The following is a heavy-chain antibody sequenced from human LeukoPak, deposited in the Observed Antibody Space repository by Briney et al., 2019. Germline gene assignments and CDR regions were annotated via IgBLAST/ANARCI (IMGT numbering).Heavy chain of an antibody. CDR2: IKEDGSEK. Sequence: GGSLRLSCAASGFTFRSYWMSWVRQAPGKGLEWVANIKEDGSEKYYVDSVKGRFTISRDSAKNSLYLQMNSLRAEDTAVYYCARESSSPWFDPWGQGTLVTVSS. CDR1: GFTFRSYW. CDR3: ARESSSPWFDP. J-gene: IGHJ5*02. V-gene: IGHV3-7*03. D-gene: IGHD6-6*01.